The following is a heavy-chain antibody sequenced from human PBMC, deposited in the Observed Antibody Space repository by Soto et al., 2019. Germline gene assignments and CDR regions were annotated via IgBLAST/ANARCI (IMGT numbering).Heavy chain of an antibody. D-gene: IGHD3-16*01. CDR3: ARGDSPYVWFNEF. V-gene: IGHV1-69*13. CDR1: GGLFSSYA. CDR2: IIPVFGTP. Sequence: SVNVSCKDSGGLFSSYAISWMRQATGQGLEWMGGIIPVFGTPFYAQKFQGRVTITADESTNTAYMELSSLRSEDTAMYYCARGDSPYVWFNEFWGQGSPVTVSS. J-gene: IGHJ1*01.